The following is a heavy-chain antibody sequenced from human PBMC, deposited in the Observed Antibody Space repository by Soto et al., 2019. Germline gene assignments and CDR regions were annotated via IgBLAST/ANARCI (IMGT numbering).Heavy chain of an antibody. Sequence: QVQLVESGGGVVQPGRSLRLSCAASGFTFSSYGMHWVRQAPGKGLEWVAVISYDGSNKYYADSVKGRFTISRDNSKNTLYLQMHSLRAEDTAIYYCAKSVGTYGDNTERAERFDPWGQGTLVTVSS. CDR2: ISYDGSNK. CDR3: AKSVGTYGDNTERAERFDP. J-gene: IGHJ5*02. CDR1: GFTFSSYG. D-gene: IGHD4-17*01. V-gene: IGHV3-30*18.